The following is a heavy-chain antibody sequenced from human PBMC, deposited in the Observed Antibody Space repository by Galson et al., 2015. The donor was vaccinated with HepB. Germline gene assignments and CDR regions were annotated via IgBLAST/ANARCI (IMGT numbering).Heavy chain of an antibody. CDR2: IGSSSSYI. J-gene: IGHJ6*02. CDR1: GFTFSSYS. D-gene: IGHD4-17*01. Sequence: SLRLSCAAPGFTFSSYSMNWVRQAPGKGLEWVSSIGSSSSYIYYADSVKGRFTISRDNAKNSLYLQMNSLRAEDTAVYYCARDTATVTTFYYYGMDVWGQGTTVTVSS. CDR3: ARDTATVTTFYYYGMDV. V-gene: IGHV3-21*01.